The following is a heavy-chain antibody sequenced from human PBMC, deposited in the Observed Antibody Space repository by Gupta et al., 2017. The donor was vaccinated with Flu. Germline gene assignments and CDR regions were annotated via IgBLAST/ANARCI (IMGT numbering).Heavy chain of an antibody. CDR2: IKSKTDGGTT. D-gene: IGHD3-22*01. J-gene: IGHJ6*03. CDR3: TTDDYYYDSSGNGERDYYYYMDV. V-gene: IGHV3-15*01. Sequence: PGKGLEWVGRIKSKTDGGTTDYAAPVKGRFTISRDDSKNTLYLQMNSLKTEDTAVYYCTTDDYYYDSSGNGERDYYYYMDVWGKGTTVTVSS.